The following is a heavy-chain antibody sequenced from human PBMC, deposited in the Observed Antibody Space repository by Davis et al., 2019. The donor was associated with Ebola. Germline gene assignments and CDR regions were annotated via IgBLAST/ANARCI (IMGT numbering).Heavy chain of an antibody. V-gene: IGHV4-39*01. CDR3: ARAIVQYYYDSSGYYSGVNYFDY. CDR1: GGSISSSSYY. D-gene: IGHD3-22*01. J-gene: IGHJ4*02. Sequence: MPSETLSLTCTVSGGSISSSSYYWGWIRQPPGKGLEWIGGIYYSGSTYYNPSLKSRVTISVDTSKNQFSLKLSSVTAADTAVYYCARAIVQYYYDSSGYYSGVNYFDYWGQGTLVTVSS. CDR2: IYYSGST.